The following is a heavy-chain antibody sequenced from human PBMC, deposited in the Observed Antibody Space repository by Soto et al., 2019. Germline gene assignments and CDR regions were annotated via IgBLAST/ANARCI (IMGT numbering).Heavy chain of an antibody. V-gene: IGHV4-31*11. CDR1: GFFISSGYY. J-gene: IGHJ4*02. CDR2: VYYSGST. Sequence: SETLSLTCAVSGFFISSGYYCTCIRQHPGKGLEWIGYVYYSGSTYYNPSLKSRVTISVDTSRNQFSLNLRSVTAADTAVYYCALDRGGYYHFDHWGQGTLVTVSS. D-gene: IGHD3-22*01. CDR3: ALDRGGYYHFDH.